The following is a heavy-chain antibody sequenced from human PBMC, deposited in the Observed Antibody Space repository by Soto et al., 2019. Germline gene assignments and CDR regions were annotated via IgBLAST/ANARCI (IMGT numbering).Heavy chain of an antibody. CDR2: ISSSSRYI. Sequence: EVQLVESGGGLVKPGGSLRLSCAASGFTFSSYSMNWVRQAPGKGLEWVSSISSSSRYIYYADSVKGRFTISRDNAKNSLYLQMTSLRAEDTAVYYCARYYGDLASSDYWGQGTLVTVSS. J-gene: IGHJ4*02. CDR1: GFTFSSYS. CDR3: ARYYGDLASSDY. D-gene: IGHD4-17*01. V-gene: IGHV3-21*01.